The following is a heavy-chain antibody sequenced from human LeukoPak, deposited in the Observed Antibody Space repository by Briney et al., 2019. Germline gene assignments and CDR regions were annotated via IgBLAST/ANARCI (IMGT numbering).Heavy chain of an antibody. D-gene: IGHD5-12*01. V-gene: IGHV3-30*18. CDR1: GFTFSSYG. J-gene: IGHJ4*02. CDR2: VSDDGSNK. CDR3: AKPRLRGGYLFDY. Sequence: GGSLRLSCAASGFTFSSYGMHWVRQAPGKGLEWMAVVSDDGSNKYNEDSVRGRFTISRDNSKNTLYLQMSSLRDEGTAVYYCAKPRLRGGYLFDYWGQGTLVTVSS.